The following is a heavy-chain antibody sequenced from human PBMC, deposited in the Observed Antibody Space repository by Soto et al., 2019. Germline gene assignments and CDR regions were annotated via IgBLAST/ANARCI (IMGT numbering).Heavy chain of an antibody. CDR2: INPNSGGT. Sequence: ASVKVSCKASGYTFTAYYIHWVRQAPGQGLEWMGWINPNSGGTNYAQKFQGRVAMTRDTSISTAYMELSRLRSDDTAVYYCARLTVPLDNVVLPAASFDFWGQGALVTVSS. D-gene: IGHD2-2*01. J-gene: IGHJ4*02. V-gene: IGHV1-2*02. CDR3: ARLTVPLDNVVLPAASFDF. CDR1: GYTFTAYY.